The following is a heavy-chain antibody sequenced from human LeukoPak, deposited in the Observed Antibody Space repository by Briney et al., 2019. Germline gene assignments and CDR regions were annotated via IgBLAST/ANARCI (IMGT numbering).Heavy chain of an antibody. CDR2: ISYDGSNK. V-gene: IGHV3-30-3*01. CDR1: GFTFSSYA. CDR3: ARDGVRGVVPAATNYYYYYMDV. D-gene: IGHD2-2*01. Sequence: GGSLRLSCAASGFTFSSYAMHWVRQAPGKGLEWVAVISYDGSNKYYADSVKGRFTISRDNSKNTLYLQMNSLRAEDTAVYYCARDGVRGVVPAATNYYYYYMDVWGKGTTVTVSS. J-gene: IGHJ6*03.